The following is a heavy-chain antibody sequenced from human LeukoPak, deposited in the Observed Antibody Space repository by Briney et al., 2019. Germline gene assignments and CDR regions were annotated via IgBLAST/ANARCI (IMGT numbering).Heavy chain of an antibody. CDR2: IYTSGST. J-gene: IGHJ2*01. V-gene: IGHV4-4*07. CDR1: GGSISSYY. Sequence: SETLSLTCTVSGGSISSYYWSWIRQPAGKGLEWIGRIYTSGSTNYKPSLKSRVTMSVDTSKNQFSLKLSSVTAADTAVYYCARVRRMVSYFDLWGRGTLVTVSS. D-gene: IGHD5-18*01. CDR3: ARVRRMVSYFDL.